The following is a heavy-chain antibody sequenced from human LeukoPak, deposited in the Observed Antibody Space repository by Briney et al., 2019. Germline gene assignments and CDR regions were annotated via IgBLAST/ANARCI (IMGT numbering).Heavy chain of an antibody. D-gene: IGHD2-21*02. CDR3: ARKGCTGDCYRFDP. CDR2: INTDNGNT. J-gene: IGHJ5*02. Sequence: ASVKVSCKASGYTFTSYGISWVRQAPGQRPESMGWINTDNGNTKYAQKFQGRVTMTTDTSTSTAYMELSSLRSHDTAVYYCARKGCTGDCYRFDPWGQGTLGTVSS. CDR1: GYTFTSYG. V-gene: IGHV1-18*01.